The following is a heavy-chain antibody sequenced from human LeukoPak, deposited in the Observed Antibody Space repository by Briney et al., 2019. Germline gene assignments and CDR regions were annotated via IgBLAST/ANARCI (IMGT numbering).Heavy chain of an antibody. Sequence: XXIGYIYYSGSTNYNPSLKSRVTISVDTSKNQFSLKLSSVTAADTAVYYCARQSRSYGSIDYWGQGTLVTVSS. J-gene: IGHJ4*02. CDR3: ARQSRSYGSIDY. D-gene: IGHD5-18*01. V-gene: IGHV4-59*08. CDR2: IYYSGST.